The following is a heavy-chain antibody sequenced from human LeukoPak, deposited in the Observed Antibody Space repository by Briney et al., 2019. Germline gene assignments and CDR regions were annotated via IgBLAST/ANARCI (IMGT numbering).Heavy chain of an antibody. Sequence: GGSLRLSCAASGFTFSDYYMSWIRQAPGKGLEWVSAISGSGGSTYYADSVKGRFTISRDNSKNTLYLQMNSLRAEDTAVYYCAKMPLNFWVPFDPWGQGTLVTVSS. CDR2: ISGSGGST. CDR3: AKMPLNFWVPFDP. J-gene: IGHJ5*02. V-gene: IGHV3-23*01. D-gene: IGHD3-3*01. CDR1: GFTFSDYY.